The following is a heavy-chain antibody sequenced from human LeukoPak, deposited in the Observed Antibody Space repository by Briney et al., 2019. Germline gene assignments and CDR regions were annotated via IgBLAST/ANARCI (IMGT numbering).Heavy chain of an antibody. CDR2: IKPNSGGT. D-gene: IGHD5-24*01. J-gene: IGHJ3*02. CDR1: GYTFTGYY. CDR3: ARIRDGYNDAYDI. Sequence: ASVKVSCKASGYTFTGYYIHWVRQAPGQGLEWMGWIKPNSGGTNYAQKFQGRVTMTRDTSTSTVYMELSGLRSEDTALYYCARIRDGYNDAYDIWGQGTMVTVPS. V-gene: IGHV1-2*02.